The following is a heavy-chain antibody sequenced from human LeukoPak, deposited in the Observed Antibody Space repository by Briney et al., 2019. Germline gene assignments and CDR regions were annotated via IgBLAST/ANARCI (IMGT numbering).Heavy chain of an antibody. CDR2: IYYSGST. CDR1: GGSISSSSYY. CDR3: ARQGYSSGQDP. V-gene: IGHV4-39*01. J-gene: IGHJ5*02. D-gene: IGHD6-19*01. Sequence: PSETLSLTCTVSGGSISSSSYYWGWIRQPPGKGLEWIGSIYYSGSTYYNPPLKSRVAISVDTSKNQFSLKLSSVTAADTAVYYCARQGYSSGQDPWGQGTLVTVSS.